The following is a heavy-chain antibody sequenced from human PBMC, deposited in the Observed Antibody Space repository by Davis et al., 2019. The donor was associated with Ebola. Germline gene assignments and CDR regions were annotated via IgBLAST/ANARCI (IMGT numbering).Heavy chain of an antibody. Sequence: ASVQVSCKASGYIFTSYAMHWVRQAPGQRLEWMGWINGGNGDTKYSQKFQGRVTITRDTSTSTAYMELRSLRSDDTAVYYCARVRGIAVAGTAYWGQGTLVTVSS. J-gene: IGHJ4*02. CDR3: ARVRGIAVAGTAY. V-gene: IGHV1-3*01. CDR2: INGGNGDT. D-gene: IGHD6-19*01. CDR1: GYIFTSYA.